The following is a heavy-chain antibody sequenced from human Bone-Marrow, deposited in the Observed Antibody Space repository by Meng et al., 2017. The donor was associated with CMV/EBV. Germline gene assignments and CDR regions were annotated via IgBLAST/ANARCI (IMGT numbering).Heavy chain of an antibody. CDR3: ARVFGAYYYDSSGYSGSDY. Sequence: GESLKISCAASGFTFSSYAMHWVRQAPGKGLEWVAVISYDGSNKYYADSVKGRFTISRDNSKNTLYLQMNSLRAEDTAVYYCARVFGAYYYDSSGYSGSDYWGQGNLVPVSS. CDR2: ISYDGSNK. V-gene: IGHV3-30*04. J-gene: IGHJ4*02. CDR1: GFTFSSYA. D-gene: IGHD3-22*01.